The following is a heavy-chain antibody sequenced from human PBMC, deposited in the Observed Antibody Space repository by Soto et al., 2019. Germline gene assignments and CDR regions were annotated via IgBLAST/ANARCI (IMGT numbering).Heavy chain of an antibody. J-gene: IGHJ4*02. CDR1: GGSIRSGGYY. Sequence: SETLSLTCTVSGGSIRSGGYYWRWIRQHPGKGLEWIGYIYYSGSTYYNPSLKSRVTISVDTSKNQFSLKLSSVTAADTAVYYCARENWNDVSFDYWGQGTLVSVSS. CDR2: IYYSGST. V-gene: IGHV4-31*03. D-gene: IGHD1-1*01. CDR3: ARENWNDVSFDY.